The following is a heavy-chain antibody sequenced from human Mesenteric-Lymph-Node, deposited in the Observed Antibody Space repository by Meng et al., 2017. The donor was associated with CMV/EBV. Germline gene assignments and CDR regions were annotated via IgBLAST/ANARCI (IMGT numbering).Heavy chain of an antibody. J-gene: IGHJ6*02. CDR1: GSIFSSYA. D-gene: IGHD3-3*01. CDR2: ISGSGGST. Sequence: GESLMISCAASGSIFSSYAMCWVRQAPGKGLEWVSAISGSGGSTYYADSVRGRFTISRDNAKNTLYLQMNSLRAEDTAVYYCATFGVVTTNYYYYGMDVWGQGTTVTVSS. CDR3: ATFGVVTTNYYYYGMDV. V-gene: IGHV3-23*01.